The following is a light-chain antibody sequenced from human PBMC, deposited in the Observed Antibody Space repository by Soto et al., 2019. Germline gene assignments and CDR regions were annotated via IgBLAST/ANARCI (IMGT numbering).Light chain of an antibody. Sequence: QSALTQPASVSGSPGQSITISCTGTSSDVGGYDYVSWYQHYPGRAPKFLIYEVSYRPSGVSNRFSGSKSGNTASLTIYGLQSEDEGAYYCTSFTTTNTYVFRSGTKVTVL. CDR3: TSFTTTNTYV. V-gene: IGLV2-14*01. CDR2: EVS. J-gene: IGLJ1*01. CDR1: SSDVGGYDY.